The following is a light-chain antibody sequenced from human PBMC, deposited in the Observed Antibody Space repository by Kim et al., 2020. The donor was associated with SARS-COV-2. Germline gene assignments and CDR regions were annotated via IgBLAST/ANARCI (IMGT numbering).Light chain of an antibody. CDR2: GAS. J-gene: IGKJ4*01. CDR1: QSVTNNY. Sequence: SPGERATLPCRASQSVTNNYLAWYQQKPGQAPRLIIYGASSRASGVPDRFSGSGSGTDFTLTINRLDPEDFAVYYCQQYGSPLLTFGGGTKVDIK. V-gene: IGKV3-20*01. CDR3: QQYGSPLLT.